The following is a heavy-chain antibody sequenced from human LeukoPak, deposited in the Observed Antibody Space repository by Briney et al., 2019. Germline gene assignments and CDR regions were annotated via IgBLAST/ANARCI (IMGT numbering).Heavy chain of an antibody. CDR1: DGSISSSNYY. CDR3: ARLNKPGWFDP. D-gene: IGHD1-14*01. CDR2: IFYTGNT. J-gene: IGHJ5*02. V-gene: IGHV4-39*01. Sequence: SETLSLTCTVSDGSISSSNYYWAWIRQPPGEGLEWIANIFYTGNTYYNPSLKSRVTISIDTSKNQFSLRLNSVTATDTAVYYCARLNKPGWFDPWGQGTLVTVSS.